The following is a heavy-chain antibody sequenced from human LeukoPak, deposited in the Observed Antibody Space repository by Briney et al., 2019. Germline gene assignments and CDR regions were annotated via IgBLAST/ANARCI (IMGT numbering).Heavy chain of an antibody. D-gene: IGHD5-18*01. Sequence: PGGSLRLSCAASGFTFSSYAMSWVRQAPEKGLEWVSSISSSSSYIYYADSVKGRFTISRDNAKNSLYLQMNSLRAEDTAVYYCARGKYSYAYFGAYYFDYWGQGTLVTVSS. CDR3: ARGKYSYAYFGAYYFDY. CDR2: ISSSSSYI. J-gene: IGHJ4*02. V-gene: IGHV3-21*01. CDR1: GFTFSSYA.